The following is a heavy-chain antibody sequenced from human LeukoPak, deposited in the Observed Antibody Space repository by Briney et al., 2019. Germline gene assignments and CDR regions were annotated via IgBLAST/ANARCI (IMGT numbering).Heavy chain of an antibody. Sequence: SETLSLTCTVSGGSISSYYWSWIRQPPGKGLEWIGYIYYSGSTNYNPSLKSRVTISVDTPKNQFSLKLSSVTAADTAVYYCGGYGNYAENAFYIWGQGTMVTVSS. CDR1: GGSISSYY. J-gene: IGHJ3*02. V-gene: IGHV4-59*01. CDR3: GGYGNYAENAFYI. D-gene: IGHD4-11*01. CDR2: IYYSGST.